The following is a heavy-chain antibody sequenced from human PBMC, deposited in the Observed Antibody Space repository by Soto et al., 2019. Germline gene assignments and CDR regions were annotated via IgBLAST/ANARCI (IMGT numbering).Heavy chain of an antibody. D-gene: IGHD1-26*01. CDR2: ISYNGNSK. J-gene: IGHJ4*02. Sequence: QVQLVESGGGVVQPGRSLRLSCAASGLTFNKYGIHWVRQAPGKGLEWVAVISYNGNSKYFSDSVKGRFAISRDSSNNALFLHMHSPGPDDAAVYYCAKDRLDSVIVGDLDLWGQGALLTVSS. V-gene: IGHV3-30*18. CDR1: GLTFNKYG. CDR3: AKDRLDSVIVGDLDL.